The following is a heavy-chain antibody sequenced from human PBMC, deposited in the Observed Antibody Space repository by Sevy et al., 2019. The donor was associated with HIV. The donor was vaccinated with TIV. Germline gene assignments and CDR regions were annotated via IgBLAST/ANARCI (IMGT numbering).Heavy chain of an antibody. Sequence: GGSLRLSCTTSGFTFDDYAMSWFRRAPGKGLEWVAFLTRNSYEAYGGTTDYAASVKGRFIISRDDSKSVAYLQMNSLKTEDTAVYYCTRALATADTPEYYFDYWGQGTLVTVSS. CDR3: TRALATADTPEYYFDY. J-gene: IGHJ4*02. V-gene: IGHV3-49*03. CDR2: LTRNSYEAYGGTT. CDR1: GFTFDDYA. D-gene: IGHD5-12*01.